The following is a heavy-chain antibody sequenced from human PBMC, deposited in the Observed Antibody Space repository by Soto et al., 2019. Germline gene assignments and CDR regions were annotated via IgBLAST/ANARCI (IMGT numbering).Heavy chain of an antibody. CDR3: ARGAYSGYEVIYYYYGMDV. V-gene: IGHV3-21*01. J-gene: IGHJ6*02. CDR2: ISSSSSYI. D-gene: IGHD5-12*01. CDR1: GFTFSSYS. Sequence: EVQLVESGGGLVKPGGSLRLSCAASGFTFSSYSMNWVRQAPGKGLEWVSSISSSSSYIYYADSVKGRFTISRDNAKNSLYLQMNSLRAEDTAVYYCARGAYSGYEVIYYYYGMDVWGPGTTVTVSS.